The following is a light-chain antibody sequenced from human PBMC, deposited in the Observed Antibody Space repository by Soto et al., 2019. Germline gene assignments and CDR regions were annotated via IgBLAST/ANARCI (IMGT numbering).Light chain of an antibody. J-gene: IGLJ2*01. CDR2: EVS. CDR1: SSDIGAYKF. Sequence: QSALTQPPSASGSPGQSVAISCTGTSSDIGAYKFVSWYQQHPGKAPKLIIYEVSIRPPGVPDRFSGSKSGNTASLTVSGLLAEDEADYYCSLYAGSNNVVFGGGTKLTVL. CDR3: SLYAGSNNVV. V-gene: IGLV2-8*01.